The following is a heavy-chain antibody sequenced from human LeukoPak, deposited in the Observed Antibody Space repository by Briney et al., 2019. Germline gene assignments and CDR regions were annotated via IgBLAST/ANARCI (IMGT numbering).Heavy chain of an antibody. D-gene: IGHD1-1*01. J-gene: IGHJ6*01. Sequence: GGSLRLSCAASGFTFSSYWMSWVRQAPGKGLEWVSGISWSSSSIGYADSVKGRFTISRDNAKNSLYLQMNSLRAEDTALYYCAKDMYTRLSYYYYYGMDVWGQGTTVTVSS. CDR1: GFTFSSYW. V-gene: IGHV3-9*01. CDR2: ISWSSSSI. CDR3: AKDMYTRLSYYYYYGMDV.